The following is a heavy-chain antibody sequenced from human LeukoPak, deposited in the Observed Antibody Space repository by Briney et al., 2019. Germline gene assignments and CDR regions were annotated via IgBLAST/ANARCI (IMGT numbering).Heavy chain of an antibody. J-gene: IGHJ4*02. Sequence: SETLSLTCAVYGGSFSGYYWSWIRQPPGKGLEWIGEINHSGSTNYNPSLKSRVTISVDTSKNQFSLKLSSVTAADTAVYYCARGFYDSSGYYFDYWGQGTLVTVSS. CDR2: INHSGST. CDR3: ARGFYDSSGYYFDY. CDR1: GGSFSGYY. D-gene: IGHD3-22*01. V-gene: IGHV4-34*01.